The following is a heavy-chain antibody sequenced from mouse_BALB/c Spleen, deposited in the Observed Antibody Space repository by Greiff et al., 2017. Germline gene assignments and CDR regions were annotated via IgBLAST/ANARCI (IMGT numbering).Heavy chain of an antibody. CDR1: GFAFSSYD. CDR2: ISSGGGST. J-gene: IGHJ1*01. CDR3: ARQGYYGNDYYWYFDV. D-gene: IGHD2-2*01. Sequence: EVKLVESGGGLVKPGGSLKLSCAASGFAFSSYDMSWVRQTPEKRLEWVAYISSGGGSTYYPDTVKGRFTISRDNAKNTLYLQMSSLKSEDTAMYYCARQGYYGNDYYWYFDVWGAGTTVTVAS. V-gene: IGHV5-12-1*01.